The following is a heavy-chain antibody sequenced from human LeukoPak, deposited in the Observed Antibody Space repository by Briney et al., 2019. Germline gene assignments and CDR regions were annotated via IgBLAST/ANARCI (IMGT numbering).Heavy chain of an antibody. CDR3: ASGGGDDSSGYYYYPFDY. J-gene: IGHJ4*02. Sequence: PSETLSLTCAVSGGSISSSNWWSWVRQPPGKGLEWIGEIYHSGSTNYNPSLKSRVTISVDKSKNQFSLKLSSVTAADTAVYYCASGGGDDSSGYYYYPFDYWGQGTLVTVSS. CDR1: GGSISSSNW. CDR2: IYHSGST. D-gene: IGHD3-22*01. V-gene: IGHV4-4*02.